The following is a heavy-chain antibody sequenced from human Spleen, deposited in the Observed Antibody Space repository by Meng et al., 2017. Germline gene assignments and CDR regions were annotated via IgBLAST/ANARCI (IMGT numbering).Heavy chain of an antibody. CDR2: ISYDGSNK. Sequence: GGSLRLSCAASGFTFSSYAMHWVRQAPGKGLEWVAVISYDGSNKYYADSVKGRFTISRDNSKNTLYLQMNSLRAEDTAVYYCARDLNAEGATSYYYYYGMDVWGQGTTVTVSS. CDR1: GFTFSSYA. CDR3: ARDLNAEGATSYYYYYGMDV. D-gene: IGHD1-26*01. J-gene: IGHJ6*02. V-gene: IGHV3-30*04.